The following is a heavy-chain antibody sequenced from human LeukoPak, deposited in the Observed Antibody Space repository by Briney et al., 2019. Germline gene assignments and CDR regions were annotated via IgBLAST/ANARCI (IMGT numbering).Heavy chain of an antibody. J-gene: IGHJ6*02. V-gene: IGHV3-66*01. D-gene: IGHD3-10*01. Sequence: GGSLRLSCAASGFTVSSNYMSWVRQAPGKGLEWVSVIYSDGSTYYADSVKGRFTISRDNAKNSLYLQMNSLRAEDTAVYYCARMGRGSGRLMDVWGQGTTVTVSS. CDR2: IYSDGST. CDR3: ARMGRGSGRLMDV. CDR1: GFTVSSNY.